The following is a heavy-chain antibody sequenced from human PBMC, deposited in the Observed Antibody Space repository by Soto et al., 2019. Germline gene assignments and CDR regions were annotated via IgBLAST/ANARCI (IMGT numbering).Heavy chain of an antibody. V-gene: IGHV3-21*01. CDR2: ISSGGSHT. CDR1: GFTFTHYS. D-gene: IGHD5-18*01. Sequence: PGGSLRLSCAASGFTFTHYSMNWVRQAPGKGLEWVSYISSGGSHTYYADSVKGRFTISRDNSKNSLFLQMNSLRADDTSVYYCARTDPVMVHPFDCWGQGTLVTVSS. J-gene: IGHJ4*02. CDR3: ARTDPVMVHPFDC.